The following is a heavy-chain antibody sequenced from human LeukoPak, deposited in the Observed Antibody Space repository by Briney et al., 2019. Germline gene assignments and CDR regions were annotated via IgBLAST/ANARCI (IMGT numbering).Heavy chain of an antibody. Sequence: GESLNISCKGSGYSFTTYWIGWVRQMPGRGLEWMGIIYPGDSDTRYSPSFQGQVTISADKSISTAYLQWSSLKASGTAMYYCARARYCSGGTCYPDYWGQGTLVTVSS. CDR3: ARARYCSGGTCYPDY. CDR2: IYPGDSDT. D-gene: IGHD2-15*01. J-gene: IGHJ4*02. V-gene: IGHV5-51*01. CDR1: GYSFTTYW.